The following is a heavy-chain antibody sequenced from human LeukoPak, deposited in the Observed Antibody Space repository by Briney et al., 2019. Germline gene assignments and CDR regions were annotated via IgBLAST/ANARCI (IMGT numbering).Heavy chain of an antibody. V-gene: IGHV3-7*01. Sequence: AGESLRLSCAASGFTFSYYWMTWVRQAPGKGLEWVANLRPDGRDKYYADSVKGRFTISRDNAKNSLYLQMNGLRADDMAIYYCARDAYDDASESWGQGTLVTVSS. D-gene: IGHD3-3*01. CDR3: ARDAYDDASES. CDR1: GFTFSYYW. J-gene: IGHJ5*02. CDR2: LRPDGRDK.